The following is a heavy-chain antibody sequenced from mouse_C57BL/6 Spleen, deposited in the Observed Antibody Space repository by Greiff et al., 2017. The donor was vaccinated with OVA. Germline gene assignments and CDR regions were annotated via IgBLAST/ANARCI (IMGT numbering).Heavy chain of an antibody. CDR3: AREGFLRYAMDY. J-gene: IGHJ4*01. Sequence: EVKLVESGPELVKPGASVKISCKASGYSFTDYNMNWVKQSNGKSLEWIGVINPNYGTTSYNQKSKGKATLTVDQSSSTAYMQLNSLTSEDSAVYYCAREGFLRYAMDYWGQGTSVTVSS. V-gene: IGHV1-39*01. D-gene: IGHD1-1*01. CDR2: INPNYGTT. CDR1: GYSFTDYN.